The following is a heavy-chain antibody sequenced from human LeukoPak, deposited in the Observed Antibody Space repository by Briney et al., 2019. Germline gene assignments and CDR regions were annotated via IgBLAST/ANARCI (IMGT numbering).Heavy chain of an antibody. V-gene: IGHV1-18*01. CDR2: ISDYNGNT. Sequence: ASVKVSCKASGYTFTSFGISWVRQAPGQGLEWMGWISDYNGNTNYAQKVQGRVTMTTDTSTSRAYMELRSLRSDDTAVYYCARDHVDYCKLGDYWGQGTLVTVSS. CDR3: ARDHVDYCKLGDY. J-gene: IGHJ4*02. D-gene: IGHD4/OR15-4a*01. CDR1: GYTFTSFG.